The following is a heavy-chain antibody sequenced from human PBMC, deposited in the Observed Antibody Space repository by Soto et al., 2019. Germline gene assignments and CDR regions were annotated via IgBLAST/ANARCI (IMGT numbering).Heavy chain of an antibody. CDR2: ITSKTGDQ. J-gene: IGHJ4*02. Sequence: EVRLVESGGGLVKPGGSLRLSCAASGFTFNKYSMNWVPQAPGKGLEWVSSITSKTGDQYYADSVKGRFIISRDNTNNSLSLQVTSLRDEDTAVYYCARDLMPNDRSLGDLAYWGQGTLVTVSS. CDR3: ARDLMPNDRSLGDLAY. D-gene: IGHD3-22*01. CDR1: GFTFNKYS. V-gene: IGHV3-21*02.